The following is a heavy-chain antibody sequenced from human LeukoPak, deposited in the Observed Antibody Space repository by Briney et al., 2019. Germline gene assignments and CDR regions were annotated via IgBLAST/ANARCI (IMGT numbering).Heavy chain of an antibody. J-gene: IGHJ6*02. CDR1: GYTFTGYY. CDR2: INPNSGGT. CDR3: ARDQGPNSQFGAEKYYYYYGMDI. V-gene: IGHV1-2*02. D-gene: IGHD3-10*01. Sequence: ASVKVSCKASGYTFTGYYMHWVRQAPGQGLEWMGWINPNSGGTNYAQKFQGRVTMTRDTSISTAYMELSRLRSDDTAVYYCARDQGPNSQFGAEKYYYYYGMDIWGQGTTVTVSS.